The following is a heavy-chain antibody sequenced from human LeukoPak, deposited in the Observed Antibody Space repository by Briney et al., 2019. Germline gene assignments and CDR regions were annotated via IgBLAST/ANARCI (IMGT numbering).Heavy chain of an antibody. Sequence: MPSETLSLTCTVSGGSISSYYWSWIRQPPGKGLEWIGYIYYSGSTNYNPSLKSRVTISVDTSKNQFSLKLSSVTAADTAVYYCAREYSSGGWFDPWGQGTLVTVSS. CDR1: GGSISSYY. V-gene: IGHV4-59*01. CDR2: IYYSGST. CDR3: AREYSSGGWFDP. J-gene: IGHJ5*02. D-gene: IGHD6-19*01.